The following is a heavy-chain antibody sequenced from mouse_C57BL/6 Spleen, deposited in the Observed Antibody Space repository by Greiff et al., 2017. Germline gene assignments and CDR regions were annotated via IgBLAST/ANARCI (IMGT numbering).Heavy chain of an antibody. CDR1: GYAFSSSW. J-gene: IGHJ3*01. Sequence: LMESGPELVKPGASVKISCKASGYAFSSSWMNWVKQRPGKGLEWIGRIYPGDGDTNYNGKFKGKATLTADKSSSTAYMQLSSLTSEDSAVYFCATSPGTGFAYWGQGTLVTVSA. CDR3: ATSPGTGFAY. D-gene: IGHD4-1*01. V-gene: IGHV1-82*01. CDR2: IYPGDGDT.